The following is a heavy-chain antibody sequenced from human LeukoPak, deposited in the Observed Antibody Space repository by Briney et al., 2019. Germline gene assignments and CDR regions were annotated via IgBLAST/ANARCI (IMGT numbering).Heavy chain of an antibody. CDR3: ARRQGQGGNYHYDSSGQVDY. V-gene: IGHV4-38-2*01. CDR2: IYHSGST. Sequence: SETLSLTCAVSGYSISSGYYWGWIRQPPGKGLEWIGSIYHSGSTYYNPSLKSRVTISVDTSKNQFSLKLSSVTAADTAVYYCARRQGQGGNYHYDSSGQVDYWGQGTLVTVSS. J-gene: IGHJ4*02. CDR1: GYSISSGYY. D-gene: IGHD3-22*01.